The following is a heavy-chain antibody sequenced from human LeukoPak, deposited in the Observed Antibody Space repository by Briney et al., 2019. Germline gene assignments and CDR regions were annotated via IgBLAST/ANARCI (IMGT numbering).Heavy chain of an antibody. D-gene: IGHD3-10*01. CDR3: AKDPFALLWFGELFAGGYYFDY. V-gene: IGHV3-53*01. Sequence: PGGSLRLSCAASGFTVSSNYMSRVRQAPGKGLEWVSVIYSGGATNYADSVKGRFTISRDNSKNTLYLQMDSLRAEDTAVYYCAKDPFALLWFGELFAGGYYFDYWGQGTLVTVSS. CDR2: IYSGGAT. CDR1: GFTVSSNY. J-gene: IGHJ4*02.